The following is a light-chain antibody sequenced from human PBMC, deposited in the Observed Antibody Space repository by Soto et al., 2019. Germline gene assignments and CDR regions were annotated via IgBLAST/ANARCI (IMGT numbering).Light chain of an antibody. CDR2: EVS. CDR1: STDFVSYNR. J-gene: IGLJ1*01. Sequence: QSALNQPPSVSGSPGQAVTISCTGTSTDFVSYNRVSWYQQPPGTDPKLMIYEVSKRPSGVPDGFSASKSGNTASLTMSGLQAADEADYCCSVYARENAYVFGTGTKLTVL. V-gene: IGLV2-18*01. CDR3: SVYARENAYV.